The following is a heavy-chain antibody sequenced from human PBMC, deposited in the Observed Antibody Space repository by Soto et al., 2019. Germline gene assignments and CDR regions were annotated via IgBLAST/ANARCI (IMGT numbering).Heavy chain of an antibody. CDR3: ARDGGMTTVTDFDY. J-gene: IGHJ4*02. V-gene: IGHV3-30-3*01. Sequence: PGGSLRLSCAASGFTFSSYAMHWVRQAPGKGLEWVAVISYDGSNKYYADSVKGRFTISRDNSKNTLYLQMNSLRAEDTAVYYCARDGGMTTVTDFDYWGQGTLVTVSS. D-gene: IGHD4-17*01. CDR1: GFTFSSYA. CDR2: ISYDGSNK.